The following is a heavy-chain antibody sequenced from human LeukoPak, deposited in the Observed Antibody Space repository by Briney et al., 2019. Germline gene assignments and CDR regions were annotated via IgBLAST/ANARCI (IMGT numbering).Heavy chain of an antibody. Sequence: GASVKVSCKASGYTFTSYGISWVRQAPGQGLEWMGWISAYNGNTNYAQKLRGRVTMTTDTSTSTAYMELRSLRSDDTAVYYCARDSHYSGYDSALDNFDYWGQGTPVTVSS. D-gene: IGHD5-12*01. CDR1: GYTFTSYG. CDR2: ISAYNGNT. CDR3: ARDSHYSGYDSALDNFDY. J-gene: IGHJ4*02. V-gene: IGHV1-18*04.